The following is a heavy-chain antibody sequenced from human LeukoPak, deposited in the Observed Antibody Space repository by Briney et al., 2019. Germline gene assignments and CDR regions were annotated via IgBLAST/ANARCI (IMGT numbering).Heavy chain of an antibody. D-gene: IGHD5-24*01. Sequence: GASVKVSCKTSGGTFNNSAISWVRQAPGQGLEWLGGIMPLFGTAGYAQKFQGRVTITKDESTRTVYLELTSLTSDDTAVYYCAREAERARGPFDYWGQGTLVTVSS. CDR1: GGTFNNSA. CDR2: IMPLFGTA. V-gene: IGHV1-69*05. J-gene: IGHJ4*02. CDR3: AREAERARGPFDY.